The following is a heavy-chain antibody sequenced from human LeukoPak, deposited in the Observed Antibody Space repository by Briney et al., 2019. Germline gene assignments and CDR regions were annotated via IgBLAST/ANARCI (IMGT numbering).Heavy chain of an antibody. CDR2: INHSGST. Sequence: KPSETLSLTCAVYGGSFSGYYWSWIRQPPGKGLEWIGEINHSGSTNYNPSLKSRVTISVDTSKNQFSLKLSSVTAADTAVYYCASRPSPPGYYYGSGCTPVDYWGQGTLVTVSS. D-gene: IGHD3-10*01. V-gene: IGHV4-34*01. CDR3: ASRPSPPGYYYGSGCTPVDY. J-gene: IGHJ4*02. CDR1: GGSFSGYY.